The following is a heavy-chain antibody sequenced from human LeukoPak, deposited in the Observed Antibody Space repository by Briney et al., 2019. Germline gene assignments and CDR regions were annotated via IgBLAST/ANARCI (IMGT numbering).Heavy chain of an antibody. CDR2: ISSSSSYI. V-gene: IGHV3-21*01. CDR3: ARGVARDYYYYYYGMDV. J-gene: IGHJ6*02. CDR1: GFTFRNCG. Sequence: GGSLRLSCAASGFTFRNCGMTWVRQAPGKGLEWVSSISSSSSYIYYADSVKGRFTISRDNAKNSLYLQMNSLRAEDTAVYYCARGVARDYYYYYYGMDVWGQGTTVTVSS. D-gene: IGHD3/OR15-3a*01.